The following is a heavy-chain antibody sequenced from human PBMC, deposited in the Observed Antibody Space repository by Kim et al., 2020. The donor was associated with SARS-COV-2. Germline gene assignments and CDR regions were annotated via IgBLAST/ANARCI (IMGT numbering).Heavy chain of an antibody. V-gene: IGHV1-69*02. J-gene: IGHJ6*02. CDR1: GGTFSSYT. CDR3: ARGSPNYYYYGMDV. D-gene: IGHD1-26*01. Sequence: SVKVSCKASGGTFSSYTISWVRQAPGQGLEWMGRIIPILGIANYAQKFQGRVTITADKSTSTAYIELSSLRSEDTAVYYCARGSPNYYYYGMDVWGQGTTVTVSS. CDR2: IIPILGIA.